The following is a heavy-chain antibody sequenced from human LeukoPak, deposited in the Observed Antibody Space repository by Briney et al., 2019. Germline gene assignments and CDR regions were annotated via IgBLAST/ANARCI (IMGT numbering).Heavy chain of an antibody. CDR3: ATGRIAVAGGGNYYYYYGMDV. D-gene: IGHD6-19*01. CDR1: GGSFSGYY. V-gene: IGHV4-34*01. Sequence: SETLSLTCAVYGGSFSGYYWSWIRQPPGKGLEWIGEINHSRSTNYNPSLKSRVTISVDTSKNQFSLTLSSVTAADTAVYYCATGRIAVAGGGNYYYYYGMDVWGQGTTVTVSS. CDR2: INHSRST. J-gene: IGHJ6*02.